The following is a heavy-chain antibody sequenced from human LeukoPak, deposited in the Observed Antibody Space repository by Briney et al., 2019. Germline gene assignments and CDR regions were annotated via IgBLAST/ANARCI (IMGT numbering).Heavy chain of an antibody. CDR3: AKDWTTVVTPKGYYFDS. Sequence: GGSLRLSCSASGFNFSMYSMSWVRQAPGKGLEWVSAISTTGGSTYYADSVKGRFTVSRDNSKNTLSLQMDSLRVEDTALYYCAKDWTTVVTPKGYYFDSWGQGTLVTVSS. J-gene: IGHJ4*02. CDR1: GFNFSMYS. V-gene: IGHV3-23*01. CDR2: ISTTGGST. D-gene: IGHD4-23*01.